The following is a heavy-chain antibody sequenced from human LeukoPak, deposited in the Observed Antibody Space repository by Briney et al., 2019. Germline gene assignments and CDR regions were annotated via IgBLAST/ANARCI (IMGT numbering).Heavy chain of an antibody. V-gene: IGHV3-66*02. J-gene: IGHJ3*02. CDR1: GFTVSRNY. D-gene: IGHD3-22*01. CDR3: ARDRSLSGTRDAFDI. Sequence: GGPLRLSCAASGFTVSRNYMSWVRQVPGKGLEWVSVIYTGGSTYYADSVEGRFTISRDNSKNTVYLQINSLRTEDTAIYYCARDRSLSGTRDAFDIWGQGTMVTVSS. CDR2: IYTGGST.